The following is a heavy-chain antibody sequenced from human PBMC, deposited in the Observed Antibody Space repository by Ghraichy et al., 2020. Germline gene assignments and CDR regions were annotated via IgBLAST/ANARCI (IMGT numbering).Heavy chain of an antibody. CDR1: GFTFSSYA. CDR2: ISGSGGST. Sequence: GESLNISCAASGFTFSSYAMSWVRQAPGKGLEWVSAISGSGGSTYYTDSVKGRFTISRDNSKNTLYLQMNSLRAEDTAVYYCAKATMVRGGSLDYWGQGTLVTVSS. J-gene: IGHJ4*02. V-gene: IGHV3-23*01. D-gene: IGHD3-10*01. CDR3: AKATMVRGGSLDY.